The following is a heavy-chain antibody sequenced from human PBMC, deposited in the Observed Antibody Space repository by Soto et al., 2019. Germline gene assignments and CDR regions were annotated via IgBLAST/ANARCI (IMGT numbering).Heavy chain of an antibody. CDR2: IIPIFGTA. J-gene: IGHJ6*02. V-gene: IGHV1-69*01. CDR3: ARDYDFWRGYYGYYYYGMDV. Sequence: QVQLVQSGAEVKKPGSSVKVSCKASGGTFSSYAISWVRQAPGQGLEWMGGIIPIFGTANYAQKFQGRVTITADESTSTAYMELSSLRSEDTAVYYCARDYDFWRGYYGYYYYGMDVWGQGTTVTVSS. CDR1: GGTFSSYA. D-gene: IGHD3-3*01.